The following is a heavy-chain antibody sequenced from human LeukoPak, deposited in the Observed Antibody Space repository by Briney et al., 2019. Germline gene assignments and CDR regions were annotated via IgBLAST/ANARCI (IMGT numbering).Heavy chain of an antibody. V-gene: IGHV1-69*05. D-gene: IGHD5-18*01. CDR2: IIPIFGTA. CDR1: GGTFSSYA. Sequence: ASVKVSCKASGGTFSSYAISWVRQAPGQGLEWMGRIIPIFGTANYAQKFQGRVTITTDESTSTAYMELSSLRSEDTAVYYCASGYSYGFDNWGQGTLVTVSS. CDR3: ASGYSYGFDN. J-gene: IGHJ4*02.